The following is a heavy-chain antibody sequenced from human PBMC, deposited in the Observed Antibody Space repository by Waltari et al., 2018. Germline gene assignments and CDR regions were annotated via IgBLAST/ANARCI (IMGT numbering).Heavy chain of an antibody. CDR2: IKQEGSEK. CDR3: ARDMGRDYFDY. Sequence: EVQLVESGGGLVQPGGSLRLSCAASGFTFSSYWMSWVRQAPGKGLEWVANIKQEGSEKYYVDSVKGRFTISRDNAKNSLYLQMNSLRAEDTAVYYCARDMGRDYFDYWGQGTLVTVSS. D-gene: IGHD1-26*01. CDR1: GFTFSSYW. J-gene: IGHJ4*02. V-gene: IGHV3-7*01.